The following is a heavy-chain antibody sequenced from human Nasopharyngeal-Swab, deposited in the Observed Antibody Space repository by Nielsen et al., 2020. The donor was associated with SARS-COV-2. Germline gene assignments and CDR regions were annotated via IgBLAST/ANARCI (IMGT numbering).Heavy chain of an antibody. CDR3: ARDEGARVLWFGELSTYYYYVMDV. Sequence: WIRQPPGKGLEWVSYISSSGSTIYYADSVKGRFTISRDNAKNSLYLQMNSLRAGDTAVYYCARDEGARVLWFGELSTYYYYVMDVWGQGTTVTVSS. D-gene: IGHD3-10*01. V-gene: IGHV3-48*03. CDR2: ISSSGSTI. J-gene: IGHJ6*02.